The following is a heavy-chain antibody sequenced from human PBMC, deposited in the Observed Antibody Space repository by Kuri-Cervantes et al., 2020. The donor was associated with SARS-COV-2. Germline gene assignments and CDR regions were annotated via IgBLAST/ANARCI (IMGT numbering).Heavy chain of an antibody. CDR2: FDPEDGET. CDR1: GYTLTELS. V-gene: IGHV1-24*01. D-gene: IGHD1-14*01. CDR3: ATAYRGLGDWYFDL. Sequence: ASVKVSCKVSGYTLTELSMHWVRQAPGKGLEWMGGFDPEDGETIYAQKFQGRVTMTEDTSTDTAYMELSSLRSEDTAVYYCATAYRGLGDWYFDLWGRGTLVTDSS. J-gene: IGHJ2*01.